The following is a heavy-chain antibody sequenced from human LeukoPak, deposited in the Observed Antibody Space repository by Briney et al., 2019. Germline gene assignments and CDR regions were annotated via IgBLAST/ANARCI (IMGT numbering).Heavy chain of an antibody. CDR3: ARADDFWSGYLDY. CDR1: GYTFTGYY. CDR2: INPNSGGT. Sequence: GASVKVSCKASGYTFTGYYMHWVRQAPGQGLEWMGWINPNSGGTNYAQKFQGRVTMTRDTSISTAYMELSRLRSDDTAMYYCARADDFWSGYLDYWGQGTLVTVSS. D-gene: IGHD3-3*01. J-gene: IGHJ4*02. V-gene: IGHV1-2*02.